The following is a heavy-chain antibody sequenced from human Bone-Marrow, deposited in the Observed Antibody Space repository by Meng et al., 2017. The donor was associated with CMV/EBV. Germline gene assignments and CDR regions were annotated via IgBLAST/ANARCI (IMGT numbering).Heavy chain of an antibody. D-gene: IGHD6-6*01. CDR1: GFTFISYS. J-gene: IGHJ4*02. V-gene: IGHV3-21*01. CDR3: ARDRRAARPNIDY. CDR2: ISSSSSYI. Sequence: GGPLRLSGAASGFTFISYSMNWVRQAPGKGLEWVSSISSSSSYIYYADSVKGRFTISRDNAKNSLYLQMNSLRAEDTAVYYCARDRRAARPNIDYWGQGTLVTVSS.